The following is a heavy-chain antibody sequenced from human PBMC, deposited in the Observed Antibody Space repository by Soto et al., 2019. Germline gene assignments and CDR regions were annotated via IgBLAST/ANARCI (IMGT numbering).Heavy chain of an antibody. CDR3: AHHYRAASGTRYYFDY. CDR1: GFSFTTDGMG. CDR2: IYWDDDK. J-gene: IGHJ4*02. V-gene: IGHV2-5*02. Sequence: QITLKESGPTLVKPTQTLTLTCTFSGFSFTTDGMGVGWIRQPPGKALEWLALIYWDDDKRYSPSLKSRLTITKDASRNQVVLTLTNMDPADTATYYCAHHYRAASGTRYYFDYWGQGTLVTVSS. D-gene: IGHD6-13*01.